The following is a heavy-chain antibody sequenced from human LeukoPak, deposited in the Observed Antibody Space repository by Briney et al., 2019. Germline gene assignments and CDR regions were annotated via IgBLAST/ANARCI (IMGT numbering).Heavy chain of an antibody. D-gene: IGHD6-19*01. CDR3: ARVWSSGWYLNWFDP. CDR1: GGSIKSNNW. V-gene: IGHV4-4*02. CDR2: IYHSGGT. J-gene: IGHJ5*02. Sequence: SGTLSLTCAVSGGSIKSNNWWSWVRQPPGKGLEWIGEIYHSGGTNYNPSLESRVTVSVDKSKNQFSLDLSSVTAADTAVYYCARVWSSGWYLNWFDPWGQGTLVTVSS.